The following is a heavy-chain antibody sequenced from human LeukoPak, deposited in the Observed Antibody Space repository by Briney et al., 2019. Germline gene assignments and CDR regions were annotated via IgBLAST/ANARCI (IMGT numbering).Heavy chain of an antibody. CDR2: IRYDGSNK. Sequence: GGSLRLSCAASGFTFSSYGMHWVRQAPGKGLEWVAFIRYDGSNKYYADSVKGRFTISRDNSKNTLYLQMNSLRAEDTAVYYCARDRDYGDYNDAFDIWGQGTMVTVSS. D-gene: IGHD4-17*01. J-gene: IGHJ3*02. CDR3: ARDRDYGDYNDAFDI. V-gene: IGHV3-30*02. CDR1: GFTFSSYG.